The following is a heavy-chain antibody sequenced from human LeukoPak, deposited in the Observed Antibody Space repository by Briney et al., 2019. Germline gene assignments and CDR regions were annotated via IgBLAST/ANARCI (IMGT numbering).Heavy chain of an antibody. J-gene: IGHJ4*01. CDR2: FIPISGTS. V-gene: IGHV1-69*05. Sequence: SVKVSCKASGGTFSSYPISWVRQAPGQGLEWMGGFIPISGTSNYAQKFQGRVTITTDESTSTAYMELSSLRSEDTAVYYCARGLVVRGVTYYFDYWGHGTLVTVSS. D-gene: IGHD3-10*01. CDR3: ARGLVVRGVTYYFDY. CDR1: GGTFSSYP.